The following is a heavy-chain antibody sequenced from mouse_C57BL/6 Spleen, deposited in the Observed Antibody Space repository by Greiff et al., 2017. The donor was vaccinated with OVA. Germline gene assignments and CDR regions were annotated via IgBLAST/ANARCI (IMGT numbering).Heavy chain of an antibody. CDR3: ARDYGSPNWYFDV. D-gene: IGHD1-1*01. V-gene: IGHV1-81*01. CDR1: GYTFTSYG. J-gene: IGHJ1*03. CDR2: IYPRSGNT. Sequence: VQLQQSGAELARPGASVKLSCKASGYTFTSYGISWVKQRTGQGLEWIGEIYPRSGNTYYNEKFKGKATLTADKSSSNAYMELRSLTSEDSAVYFCARDYGSPNWYFDVWGTGTTVTVSS.